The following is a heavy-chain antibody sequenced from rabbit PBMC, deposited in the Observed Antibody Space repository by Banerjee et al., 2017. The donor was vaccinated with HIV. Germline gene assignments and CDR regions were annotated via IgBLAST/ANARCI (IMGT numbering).Heavy chain of an antibody. CDR3: ARDLFDDSLLYYFDL. CDR2: IYTGDGST. Sequence: QSLEESGGDLVKPGASLTLTCTASGFSFSSGYYMCWVRQAPGKGLEWIACIYTGDGSTYYASWVNGRFTLSRENNQNTVSLQMNSLTAADTATYFCARDLFDDSLLYYFDLWGQGTLVTVS. V-gene: IGHV1S40*01. D-gene: IGHD5-1*01. CDR1: GFSFSSGYY. J-gene: IGHJ4*01.